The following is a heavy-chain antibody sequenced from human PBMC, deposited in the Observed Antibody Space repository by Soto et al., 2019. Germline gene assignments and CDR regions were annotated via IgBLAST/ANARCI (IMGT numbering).Heavy chain of an antibody. CDR2: INPNSGGT. Sequence: ASVKVSCKASGYTFTGYYMHWVRQAPGQGLEWMGWINPNSGGTNYAQKFQGRVTMTRDTSISTAYMELRSLRSDDTAVYYCARARCSGGSCYKPFDYWGQGTLVTVSS. D-gene: IGHD2-15*01. CDR1: GYTFTGYY. CDR3: ARARCSGGSCYKPFDY. V-gene: IGHV1-2*02. J-gene: IGHJ4*02.